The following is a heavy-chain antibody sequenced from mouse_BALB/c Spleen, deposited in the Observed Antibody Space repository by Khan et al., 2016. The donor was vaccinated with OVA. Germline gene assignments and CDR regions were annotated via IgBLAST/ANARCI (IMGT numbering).Heavy chain of an antibody. CDR3: ASGSYGWFAY. J-gene: IGHJ3*01. Sequence: EVELVESGGGLVKTGGSLKLSCAASGFTFSSFVMSWVRQTPEKRLEWVATISSAGTYTYYLDSVKGRFTISRDNAKNTLYRQMNSLRSEDTAMYYCASGSYGWFAYWGQGTLVTVSA. CDR1: GFTFSSFV. D-gene: IGHD1-1*02. CDR2: ISSAGTYT. V-gene: IGHV5-9-1*01.